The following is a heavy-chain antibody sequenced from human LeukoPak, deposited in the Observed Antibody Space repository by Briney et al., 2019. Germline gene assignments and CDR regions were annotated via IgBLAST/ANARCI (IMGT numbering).Heavy chain of an antibody. CDR1: GYTFTGYY. V-gene: IGHV1-2*02. Sequence: GASLKVSCTASGYTFTGYYMHWVRQPPGQGLEWMGWINPNSGGTNYAQKFQGRVTMTRDTSISTAYMELSRLRSDDTAVYYCAREAGSSCLGYWGQGTLVTVSS. J-gene: IGHJ4*02. CDR3: AREAGSSCLGY. CDR2: INPNSGGT. D-gene: IGHD6-13*01.